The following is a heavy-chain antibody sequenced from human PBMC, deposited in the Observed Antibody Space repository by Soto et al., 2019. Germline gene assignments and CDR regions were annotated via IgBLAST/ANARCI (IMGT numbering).Heavy chain of an antibody. V-gene: IGHV5-51*01. CDR1: GYSFTSYW. Sequence: GEALKISCKGSGYSFTSYWIGWVRQMPGKGLELMGIIYPGDSDTRYRPSFQGQVTISADKSISTAYLQWSSLKASDTAMYYCARRSTRYIAAKAYYGMDXWGQGTTVTVS. J-gene: IGHJ6*02. D-gene: IGHD6-6*01. CDR2: IYPGDSDT. CDR3: ARRSTRYIAAKAYYGMDX.